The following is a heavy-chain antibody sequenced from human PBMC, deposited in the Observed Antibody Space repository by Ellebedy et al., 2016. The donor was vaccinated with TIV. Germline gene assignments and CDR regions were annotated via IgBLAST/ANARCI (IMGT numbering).Heavy chain of an antibody. V-gene: IGHV3-7*03. D-gene: IGHD5-12*01. CDR2: MTEDGSET. CDR3: ARDLWGGSDVEVEGFDY. J-gene: IGHJ4*02. Sequence: GESLKISXAASGFTFSSYWMSWLRQGPGKGLEWVANMTEDGSETYYADSVRGRFTVSRDNAKSTAYLHMNSLRPDDTAVYYCARDLWGGSDVEVEGFDYWGQGTLVSVSS. CDR1: GFTFSSYW.